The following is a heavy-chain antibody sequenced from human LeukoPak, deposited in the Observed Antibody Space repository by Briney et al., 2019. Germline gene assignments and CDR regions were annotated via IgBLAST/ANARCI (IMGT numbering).Heavy chain of an antibody. CDR3: ARDASGSSTGLIDS. J-gene: IGHJ4*02. Sequence: GGSLRLSCVASGFTLRSYSMNWVRQAPGKGLEWISYASTSSYYIYYADSVKGRFTISRDDAKNSLYLQMNSLRAEDTAIYYCARDASGSSTGLIDSWGQGTLVTVSS. D-gene: IGHD1-26*01. V-gene: IGHV3-21*01. CDR2: ASTSSYYI. CDR1: GFTLRSYS.